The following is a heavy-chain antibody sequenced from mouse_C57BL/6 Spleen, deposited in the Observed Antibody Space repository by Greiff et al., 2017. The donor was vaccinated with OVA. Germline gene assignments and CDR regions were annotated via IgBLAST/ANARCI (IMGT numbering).Heavy chain of an antibody. CDR2: IDPETGGT. D-gene: IGHD1-1*01. V-gene: IGHV1-15*01. J-gene: IGHJ3*01. CDR3: TRGEYGSSYVGFAY. CDR1: GYTFTDYE. Sequence: VQLVESGAELVRPGASVTLSCKASGYTFTDYEMHWVKQTPVHGLEWIGAIDPETGGTAYNQKFKGKAILTADKSSSTAYMELRSLTSEDSAVYYCTRGEYGSSYVGFAYWGQGTLVTVSA.